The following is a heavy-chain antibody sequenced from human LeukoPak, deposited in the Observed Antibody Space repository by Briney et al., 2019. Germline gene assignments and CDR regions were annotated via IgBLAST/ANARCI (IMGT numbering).Heavy chain of an antibody. D-gene: IGHD1-26*01. J-gene: IGHJ3*02. CDR2: IYHSGST. V-gene: IGHV4-4*09. CDR1: GGSISSYY. Sequence: SETLSLTCTVSGGSISSYYWSWIRQPPGKGLEWIGYIYHSGSTYYNPSLKSRVTISVDTSKNQFSLKLSSVTAADTAVYYCARVKIVGANPALSPPMLFDIWGQGTMVTVSS. CDR3: ARVKIVGANPALSPPMLFDI.